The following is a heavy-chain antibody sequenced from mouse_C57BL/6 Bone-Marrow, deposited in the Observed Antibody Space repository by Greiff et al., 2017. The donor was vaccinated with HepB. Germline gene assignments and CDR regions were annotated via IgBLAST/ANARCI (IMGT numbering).Heavy chain of an antibody. CDR2: IEPEDGET. CDR1: GFNIKDYY. J-gene: IGHJ1*03. Sequence: EVQLQQSGAELVKPGASVKLSCTASGFNIKDYYMHWVKQRTEQGLEWIGRIEPEDGETKYAPKFQGKATITADTSSNTAYLKLSSLTSEDTAVYDGARVDYYGSSYRYFDVWGTGTTVTVSS. CDR3: ARVDYYGSSYRYFDV. V-gene: IGHV14-2*01. D-gene: IGHD1-1*01.